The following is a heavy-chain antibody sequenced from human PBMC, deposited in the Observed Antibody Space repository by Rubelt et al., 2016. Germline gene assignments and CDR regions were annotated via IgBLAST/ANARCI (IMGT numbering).Heavy chain of an antibody. CDR3: ARSRYCSGGSCPPGWFDP. V-gene: IGHV4-34*01. CDR1: GGSFSGYY. J-gene: IGHJ5*02. D-gene: IGHD2-15*01. Sequence: QVQLQQWGAGLLKPSETLSLTCAVYGGSFSGYYWSWIRQPPGKGLEWIGEINHSGSTNYNPSLKSRVTVAVDTSKNQFSRKLSSVTAADTAVYYCARSRYCSGGSCPPGWFDPWGQGTLVTVSS. CDR2: INHSGST.